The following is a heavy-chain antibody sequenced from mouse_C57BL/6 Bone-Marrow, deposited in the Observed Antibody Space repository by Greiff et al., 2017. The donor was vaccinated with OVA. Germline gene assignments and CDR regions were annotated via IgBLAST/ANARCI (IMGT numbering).Heavy chain of an antibody. Sequence: EVKLMESGGGLVKPGGSLKLSCAASGFTFSDYGMHWVRQAPEKGLEWVAYISSGSSTIYYADTVKGRFTISRDNDKHTLFLQMTSLRSEDTAMSYCARRYPDYWGPGTLVTVSA. D-gene: IGHD2-14*01. J-gene: IGHJ3*01. CDR3: ARRYPDY. CDR1: GFTFSDYG. V-gene: IGHV5-17*01. CDR2: ISSGSSTI.